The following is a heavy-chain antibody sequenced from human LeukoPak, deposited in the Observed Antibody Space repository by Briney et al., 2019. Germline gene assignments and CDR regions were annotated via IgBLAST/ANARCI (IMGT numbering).Heavy chain of an antibody. D-gene: IGHD6-6*01. V-gene: IGHV4-39*02. CDR2: IYYNGNS. CDR3: TSEYSSSPAY. Sequence: SETLSLTCTVYGGSITNPTYDWGWLRQPPGRGLEWIASIYYNGNSYYNLDLKSRLTLSNDPTNNQFSLKLESVTAADTAVYYCTSEYSSSPAYWGQGTLVTVSS. CDR1: GGSITNPTYD. J-gene: IGHJ4*02.